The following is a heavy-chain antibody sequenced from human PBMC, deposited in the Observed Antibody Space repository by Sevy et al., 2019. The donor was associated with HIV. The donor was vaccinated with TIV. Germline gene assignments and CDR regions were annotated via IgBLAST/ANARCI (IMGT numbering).Heavy chain of an antibody. J-gene: IGHJ4*02. Sequence: ASVKVSCKASGYTFTSYGISWVRQAPGQGLEWMGWISAYNGNTNYAQKLQGRVTMTTDTSTSTAYMELRSLRSDDTDVYYCARDAFNGYSTGWQSFDYWGQGTLVTVSS. V-gene: IGHV1-18*01. CDR1: GYTFTSYG. CDR2: ISAYNGNT. CDR3: ARDAFNGYSTGWQSFDY. D-gene: IGHD6-19*01.